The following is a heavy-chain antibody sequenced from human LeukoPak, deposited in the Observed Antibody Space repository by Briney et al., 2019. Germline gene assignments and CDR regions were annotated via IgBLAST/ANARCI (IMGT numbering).Heavy chain of an antibody. CDR2: IYNSGSP. Sequence: SETLSLTCTVSGGSISSGGYYWSWIRQHPGRGLEWIGYIYNSGSPYYNPSLKSRVTISVDTSRNQFSLQLSSVTAADTAVYYCARKQTGTMYDVWGQGTQVTVSS. V-gene: IGHV4-31*03. D-gene: IGHD1-7*01. J-gene: IGHJ4*02. CDR3: ARKQTGTMYDV. CDR1: GGSISSGGYY.